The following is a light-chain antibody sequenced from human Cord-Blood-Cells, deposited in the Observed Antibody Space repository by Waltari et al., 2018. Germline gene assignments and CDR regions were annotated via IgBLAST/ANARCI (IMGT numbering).Light chain of an antibody. CDR3: QAWDSSTGV. Sequence: SYELTQPPSVSVSPGQTASITCSGDKLGDKYACWYQQKPGQSPVLVIYQDSKRPSGIPERFSGSNSGNTATLTISGTQATEEADYYCQAWDSSTGVFGTGTKVTVL. CDR1: KLGDKY. V-gene: IGLV3-1*01. J-gene: IGLJ1*01. CDR2: QDS.